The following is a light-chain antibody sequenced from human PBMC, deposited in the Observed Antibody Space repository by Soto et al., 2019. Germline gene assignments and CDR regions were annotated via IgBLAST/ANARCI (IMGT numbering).Light chain of an antibody. CDR1: QSISSW. V-gene: IGKV1-5*03. CDR2: KAS. J-gene: IGKJ1*01. Sequence: DIQMTQSPSTLSASVGDRVTVTCRASQSISSWLAWYQQKPGKAPKXLIYKASSLERGVPSKFSGTGSGTEFTLTISSLQPEDFATYYCQQYNDYVTFGQGTKVDIK. CDR3: QQYNDYVT.